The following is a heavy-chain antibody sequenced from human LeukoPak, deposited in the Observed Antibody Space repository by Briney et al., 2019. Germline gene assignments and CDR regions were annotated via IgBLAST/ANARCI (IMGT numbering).Heavy chain of an antibody. J-gene: IGHJ6*03. Sequence: SETLSLTCTVSGGSISSYYWSWIRQPAGKGLEWIGRIYTSGSTDYNPSLKSRVTMSVDTSKNQFSLKLSSVTAADTAVYYCARDRGARYCSSTSCYEDYYYYMDVWGKGTTVTVSS. CDR2: IYTSGST. CDR1: GGSISSYY. CDR3: ARDRGARYCSSTSCYEDYYYYMDV. V-gene: IGHV4-4*07. D-gene: IGHD2-2*01.